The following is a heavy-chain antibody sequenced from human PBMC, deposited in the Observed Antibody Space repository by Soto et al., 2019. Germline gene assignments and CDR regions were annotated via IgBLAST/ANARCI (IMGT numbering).Heavy chain of an antibody. CDR3: ARGWSVDAPMIHFDS. CDR1: GFTFSSYG. V-gene: IGHV3-33*01. J-gene: IGHJ4*02. CDR2: IWYDGSNT. Sequence: QVQLVESGGGVVQPGRSLRLSCAASGFTFSSYGMHWVRQTPGKGLEWVAVIWYDGSNTYYPDSVKGRVTISRDNSKHPLYLQINSLRAEDTAVYYCARGWSVDAPMIHFDSWGQGTLVTVSS. D-gene: IGHD5-18*01.